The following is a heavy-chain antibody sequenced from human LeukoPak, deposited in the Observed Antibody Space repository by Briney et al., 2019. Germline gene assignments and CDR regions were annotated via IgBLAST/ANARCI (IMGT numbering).Heavy chain of an antibody. V-gene: IGHV4-59*01. CDR1: GGSISSYY. Sequence: PSETLSLTCTVSGGSISSYYWSWIRQPPGKGLEWIGYIYYSGSTNYNPSLKSRVTISVDTSKNQVSLKLTSVTAADTAVYYCARLSPDYGGNSYWYLDLWGRGTLVTVSS. J-gene: IGHJ2*01. D-gene: IGHD4-23*01. CDR2: IYYSGST. CDR3: ARLSPDYGGNSYWYLDL.